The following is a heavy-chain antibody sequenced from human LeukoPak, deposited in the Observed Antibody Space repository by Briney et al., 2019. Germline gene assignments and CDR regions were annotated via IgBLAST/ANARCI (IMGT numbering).Heavy chain of an antibody. Sequence: PGGSLRLSCAASGFTFSSYSMNWVRQAPGKGLEWVSSISSSSSYIYYADSVKGRSTISRDNAKNSLYLQMNSLRAEDTAVYYCARGGYSYGHFDYWGQGTLVTVSS. CDR2: ISSSSSYI. CDR3: ARGGYSYGHFDY. CDR1: GFTFSSYS. D-gene: IGHD5-18*01. J-gene: IGHJ4*02. V-gene: IGHV3-21*01.